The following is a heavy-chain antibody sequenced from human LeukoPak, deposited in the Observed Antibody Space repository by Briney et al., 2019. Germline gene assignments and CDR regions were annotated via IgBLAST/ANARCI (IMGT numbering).Heavy chain of an antibody. J-gene: IGHJ5*02. D-gene: IGHD3-10*01. CDR2: INAGNGNT. CDR1: GYTFTSYA. V-gene: IGHV1-3*01. Sequence: ASVKVSCKASGYTFTSYAMHWVRQAPGQRLEWMGWINAGNGNTKYSQKFQGRVTITRDTSASTAYMELSSLRSEDTAVYYCARGSSTMVRGVIKGGWFDPWGQGTLVTVSS. CDR3: ARGSSTMVRGVIKGGWFDP.